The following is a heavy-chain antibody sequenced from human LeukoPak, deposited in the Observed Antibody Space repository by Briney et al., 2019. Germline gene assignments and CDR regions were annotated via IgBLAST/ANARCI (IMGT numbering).Heavy chain of an antibody. Sequence: PGGSLRLSCAASGFTFSSYSMNWVRQAPGKGLEWVSSISSSSSYIYYADSVKGRFTISRDNAKNSLYLQMNSLRAEDTAVYYCARGTMVGTQRAQLHDYWGQGTLVTVSS. CDR3: ARGTMVGTQRAQLHDY. D-gene: IGHD3-10*02. J-gene: IGHJ4*02. CDR1: GFTFSSYS. CDR2: ISSSSSYI. V-gene: IGHV3-21*01.